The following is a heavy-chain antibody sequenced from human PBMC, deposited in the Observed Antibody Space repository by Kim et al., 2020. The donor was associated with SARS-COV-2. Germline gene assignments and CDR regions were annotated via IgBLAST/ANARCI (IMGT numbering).Heavy chain of an antibody. J-gene: IGHJ4*02. CDR1: GFTFSSSW. V-gene: IGHV3-7*03. Sequence: GGSLRLSCAASGFTFSSSWMSWVRQAPGKGLEWVATINPDGSGKYHVDSVKGRFTISRDSAKNSLYLQMNSLRAEDTAVYYCARDNYGDYPYWGQGTLVTVSS. CDR2: INPDGSGK. D-gene: IGHD4-17*01. CDR3: ARDNYGDYPY.